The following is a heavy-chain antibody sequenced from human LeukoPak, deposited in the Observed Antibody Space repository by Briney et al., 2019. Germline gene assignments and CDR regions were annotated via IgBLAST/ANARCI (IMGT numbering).Heavy chain of an antibody. CDR2: ISGSAVHR. CDR1: GFTFNNFI. CDR3: GRKGSPTHFLDF. V-gene: IGHV3-23*01. Sequence: GGSLRLSCTASGFTFNNFIMNWVRQAPGKGLEWVSAISGSAVHRDYADSVKGRFTISRDNSKNTLYLQMNSLRAEDTAIYYCGRKGSPTHFLDFWGQGTLVTVSS. J-gene: IGHJ4*02. D-gene: IGHD2/OR15-2a*01.